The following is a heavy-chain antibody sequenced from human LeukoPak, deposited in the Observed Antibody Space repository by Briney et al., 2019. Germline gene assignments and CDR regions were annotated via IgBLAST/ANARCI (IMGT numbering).Heavy chain of an antibody. V-gene: IGHV4-59*01. Sequence: SETLSLTCTVSGGSISSYYWSWIRQPPGKGLEWIGYIYYSGSTNYNPSLKSRVTISVDTSKNQFSLKLSSVTAADTAVDYCARAPDYGDYPFDPWGQGTLVTVSS. J-gene: IGHJ5*02. CDR1: GGSISSYY. D-gene: IGHD4-17*01. CDR2: IYYSGST. CDR3: ARAPDYGDYPFDP.